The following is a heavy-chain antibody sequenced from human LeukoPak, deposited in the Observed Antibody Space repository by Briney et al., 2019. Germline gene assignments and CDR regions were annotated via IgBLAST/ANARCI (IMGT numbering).Heavy chain of an antibody. CDR2: ISSSSSYI. Sequence: SGGSLRLSCAASGFTFSSYSMNWVRQAPGKGLEWVSSISSSSSYIYYADSVKGRFTISRDNDKNSLYLQMNSLRAEDTAVYYCATDLWEPSAAAGSGWIYWYFDLWGRGTLVTVSS. J-gene: IGHJ2*01. CDR3: ATDLWEPSAAAGSGWIYWYFDL. CDR1: GFTFSSYS. D-gene: IGHD6-13*01. V-gene: IGHV3-21*01.